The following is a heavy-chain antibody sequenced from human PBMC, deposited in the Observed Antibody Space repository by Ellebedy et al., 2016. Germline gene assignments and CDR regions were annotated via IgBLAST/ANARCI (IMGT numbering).Heavy chain of an antibody. V-gene: IGHV3-23*01. CDR2: IISSGSNT. CDR3: TRRIASPGRAFDI. CDR1: GFSFSIYS. J-gene: IGHJ3*02. D-gene: IGHD6-6*01. Sequence: GGSLRLSCAASGFSFSIYSMGWVRQAPAKGLEWVSVIISSGSNTYYADSVQGRFTVSRDNSKNTLYLQMDSLRGEDTAIYYCTRRIASPGRAFDIWGQGTVVTVSS.